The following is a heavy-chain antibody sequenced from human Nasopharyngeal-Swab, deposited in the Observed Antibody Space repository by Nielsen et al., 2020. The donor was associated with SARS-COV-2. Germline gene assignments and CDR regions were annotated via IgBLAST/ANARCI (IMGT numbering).Heavy chain of an antibody. D-gene: IGHD3/OR15-3a*01. CDR1: GFTFSSYG. J-gene: IGHJ2*01. Sequence: GGSLRLSCAASGFTFSSYGMHWVRQAPGKGLEWVAVISYDGSNKYYADSVKGRFTISRDNSKNTLYLQMNSLRAEDTAVYYCAKDSMIFDYSRHWYFDLWGRGTLVTVSS. CDR2: ISYDGSNK. CDR3: AKDSMIFDYSRHWYFDL. V-gene: IGHV3-30*18.